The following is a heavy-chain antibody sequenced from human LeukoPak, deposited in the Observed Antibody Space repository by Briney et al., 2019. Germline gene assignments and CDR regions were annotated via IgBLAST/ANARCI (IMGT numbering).Heavy chain of an antibody. V-gene: IGHV4-59*01. CDR3: ARIVGATFGDAFDI. CDR2: IYYTGST. J-gene: IGHJ3*02. D-gene: IGHD1-26*01. CDR1: GGSIGSYY. Sequence: PSETLSLTCTVSGGSIGSYYWSWIRQPPGKGLEWIGYIYYTGSTNYNPSLNSRVTISVDTSKNQFSLKLSSVTAADTAVYYCARIVGATFGDAFDIWGQGTMVTVSS.